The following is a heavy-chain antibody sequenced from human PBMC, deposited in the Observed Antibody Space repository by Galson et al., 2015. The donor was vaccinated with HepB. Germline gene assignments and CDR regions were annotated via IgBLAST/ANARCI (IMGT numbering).Heavy chain of an antibody. CDR3: ATDFAYGSGSDRGY. D-gene: IGHD3-10*01. Sequence: SVKVSCKVSGYTLTELSMHWVRQAPGKGLEWMGGFDPEDGETIYAQKFQGRVTMTEDTSTDTAYMELSSLRSEDTAVYYCATDFAYGSGSDRGYWAQGTLVTVSS. CDR2: FDPEDGET. J-gene: IGHJ4*02. CDR1: GYTLTELS. V-gene: IGHV1-24*01.